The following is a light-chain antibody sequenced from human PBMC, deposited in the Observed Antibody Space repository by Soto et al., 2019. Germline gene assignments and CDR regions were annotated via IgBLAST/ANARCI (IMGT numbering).Light chain of an antibody. V-gene: IGKV3-11*01. J-gene: IGKJ5*01. CDR1: QSVSSY. Sequence: EIVLIQAVAVLSKSPGERATLSCRASQSVSSYLAWYQQKPGQAPRLLIYDASNRATGIPARFSGSGSGTDFTLTISSLEPEDFAVYYCQQRSNWPPITFGQGTRLEIK. CDR3: QQRSNWPPIT. CDR2: DAS.